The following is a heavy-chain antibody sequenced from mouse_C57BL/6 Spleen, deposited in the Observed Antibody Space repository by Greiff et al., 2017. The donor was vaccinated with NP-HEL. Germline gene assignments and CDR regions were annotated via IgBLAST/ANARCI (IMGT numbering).Heavy chain of an antibody. Sequence: EVQRVESGGDLVKPGGSLKLSCAASGFTFSSYGMSWVRQTPDKRLAWVATISSGGSYTYYPDSVKGRFTISRDNATNTLYLQMSSLKSEYTAMYYCARRPPNSYYAMDYWGQGTSVTVSS. J-gene: IGHJ4*01. V-gene: IGHV5-6*01. CDR3: ARRPPNSYYAMDY. D-gene: IGHD4-1*02. CDR2: ISSGGSYT. CDR1: GFTFSSYG.